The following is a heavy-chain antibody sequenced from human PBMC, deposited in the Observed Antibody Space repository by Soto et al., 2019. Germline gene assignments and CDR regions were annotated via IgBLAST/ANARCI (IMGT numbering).Heavy chain of an antibody. D-gene: IGHD3-10*01. CDR2: IYNSGST. V-gene: IGHV4-30-2*01. CDR1: GGYISGGYYS. Sequence: SETLSLTCAVSGGYISGGYYSWSWIRQPPGKGLEWIGFIYNSGSTYYNSSLKSRVTISVDRSKNHFFLNLTSVTAADTAVYYCARDLPSLGYYYGMDVWGQGTTVTVSS. CDR3: ARDLPSLGYYYGMDV. J-gene: IGHJ6*02.